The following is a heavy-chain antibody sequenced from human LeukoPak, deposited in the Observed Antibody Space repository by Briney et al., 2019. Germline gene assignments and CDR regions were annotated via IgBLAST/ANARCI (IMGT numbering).Heavy chain of an antibody. D-gene: IGHD6-6*01. CDR1: GFTFSSFD. CDR2: ISWNSGNV. J-gene: IGHJ4*02. CDR3: AKTGTYSSSSGYIDS. V-gene: IGHV3-9*01. Sequence: GGSLRLSCAASGFTFSSFDMHWVRQTPGKGLEWVSSISWNSGNVDYADSVKGRFALSRDNAKNSLFLQMNSLRAEDTALYYCAKTGTYSSSSGYIDSWGQGTLVTVSS.